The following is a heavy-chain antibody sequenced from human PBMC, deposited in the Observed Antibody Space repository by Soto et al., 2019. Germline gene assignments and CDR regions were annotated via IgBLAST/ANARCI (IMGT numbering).Heavy chain of an antibody. Sequence: PGGSLRLSCAASGFTFSDYYMSWIRQAPGKGLEWVSYISSSGSTIYYAGSVKGRFTISRDNAKNSLYLQMNSLRAEDTAVYYCASIAAAGSLVDYYYYMDVWGKGTTVTVSS. CDR1: GFTFSDYY. CDR3: ASIAAAGSLVDYYYYMDV. D-gene: IGHD6-13*01. CDR2: ISSSGSTI. V-gene: IGHV3-11*04. J-gene: IGHJ6*03.